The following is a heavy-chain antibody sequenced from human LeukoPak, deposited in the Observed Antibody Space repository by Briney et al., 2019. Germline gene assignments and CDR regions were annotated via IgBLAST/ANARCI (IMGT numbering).Heavy chain of an antibody. CDR2: INGSGGST. CDR1: GVTFSSYA. D-gene: IGHD5-12*01. Sequence: GGSLRLSCAASGVTFSSYAMNWVRQAPGKGLEWVSAINGSGGSTYYADSVKGRFTISRDNAINSLYLQMSGLTAEDTAVYYCARVRGYSRDFWGQGTLVTVSS. J-gene: IGHJ4*02. CDR3: ARVRGYSRDF. V-gene: IGHV3-23*01.